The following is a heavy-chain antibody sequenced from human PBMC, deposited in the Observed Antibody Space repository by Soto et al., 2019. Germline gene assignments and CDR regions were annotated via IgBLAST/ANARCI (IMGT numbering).Heavy chain of an antibody. V-gene: IGHV1-3*01. Sequence: ASVKVSCKASGYTFTGYAMHWVRQAPGQRLEWMGWINAGNGNTKYSQKLQGRVTMTTDTSTTTAYMELRSLRSDDTAVYYCARDRPTSSIRARDYYYAMDVWGQGTTVTVSS. CDR2: INAGNGNT. J-gene: IGHJ6*02. CDR1: GYTFTGYA. D-gene: IGHD6-6*01. CDR3: ARDRPTSSIRARDYYYAMDV.